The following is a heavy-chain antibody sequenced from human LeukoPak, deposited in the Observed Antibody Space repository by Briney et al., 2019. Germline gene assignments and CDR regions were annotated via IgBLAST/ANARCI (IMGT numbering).Heavy chain of an antibody. Sequence: GESLKISCKGSGSRFTSYWIGWARKMPGKGLEGMGIIYPGDSVTRYSPSFQAQVTISAHKSISTAYLQWSSLKASDTAMYYCARGGYQLLTGYFDYWGQGTLVTVSS. D-gene: IGHD2-2*01. V-gene: IGHV5-51*01. J-gene: IGHJ4*02. CDR1: GSRFTSYW. CDR3: ARGGYQLLTGYFDY. CDR2: IYPGDSVT.